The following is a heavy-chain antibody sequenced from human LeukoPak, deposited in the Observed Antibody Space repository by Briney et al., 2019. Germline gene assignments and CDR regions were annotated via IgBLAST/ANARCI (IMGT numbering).Heavy chain of an antibody. V-gene: IGHV3-23*01. CDR1: GFTFSSSA. CDR3: ARGYTNYGYVFDI. CDR2: ISGSGSGSST. J-gene: IGHJ3*02. Sequence: GGSLRLSCAASGFTFSSSAMSWVRQAPGKGLEWVSTISGSGSGSSTYYADSVKGRFTISRDNARNSLYLQMNNLRVEDTAVYYCARGYTNYGYVFDIWGQATMVTVSS. D-gene: IGHD4-11*01.